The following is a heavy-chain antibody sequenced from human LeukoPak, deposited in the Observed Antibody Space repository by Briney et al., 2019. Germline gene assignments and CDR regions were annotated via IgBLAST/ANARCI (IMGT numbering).Heavy chain of an antibody. V-gene: IGHV3-11*01. Sequence: GGSLRLSCAASGFTFSDYYMSWIRQAPGKGLEWVSYISSSGSTIYYADSVQGRFTISRDNAKNSLYLQMNSLRAEDTAVYYCARDYDILTGYYPSYGMDVWGQGTTVTVSS. D-gene: IGHD3-9*01. CDR2: ISSSGSTI. CDR1: GFTFSDYY. CDR3: ARDYDILTGYYPSYGMDV. J-gene: IGHJ6*02.